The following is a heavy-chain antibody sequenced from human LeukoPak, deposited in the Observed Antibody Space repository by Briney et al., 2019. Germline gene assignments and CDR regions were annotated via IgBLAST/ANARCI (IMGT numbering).Heavy chain of an antibody. CDR1: GSTFTKYG. J-gene: IGHJ4*02. CDR3: ARGRGVYASSSTTFDY. CDR2: FSPYNGNR. D-gene: IGHD6-6*01. V-gene: IGHV1-18*01. Sequence: ASVKVSCKASGSTFTKYGITWVRQAPGQGLEWMWWFSPYNGNRNYAQKLQDRVTMTTDTSTSTAYMELRSLRSDDTAVYYCARGRGVYASSSTTFDYWGQGTLVTVSS.